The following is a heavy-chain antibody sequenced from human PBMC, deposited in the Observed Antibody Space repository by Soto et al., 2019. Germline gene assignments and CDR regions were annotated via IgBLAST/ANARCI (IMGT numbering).Heavy chain of an antibody. CDR1: GGSISSYY. V-gene: IGHV4-59*08. CDR3: ARHEVGATFFDY. J-gene: IGHJ4*02. CDR2: IYSSGST. D-gene: IGHD1-26*01. Sequence: NPSETLSLTCTVSGGSISSYYWSWIRQPPGKGLDWIGHIYSSGSTNYNPSLKSRVTISVDTSKNQFSLNLSSVTAADTAVYYCARHEVGATFFDYWGQGTLVTVSS.